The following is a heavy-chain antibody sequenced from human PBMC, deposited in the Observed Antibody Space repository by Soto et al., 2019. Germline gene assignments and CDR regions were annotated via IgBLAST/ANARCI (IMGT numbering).Heavy chain of an antibody. J-gene: IGHJ6*03. CDR1: GGSFSGYY. CDR3: ARGYYDFWSGYHSHYYYYYMDV. CDR2: INHSGST. Sequence: PSETLSLTCAVYGGSFSGYYRSWIRQPPGEGLEWIGEINHSGSTNYNPSLKSRVTISVDTSKNQFSLKLSSVTAADTAVYYCARGYYDFWSGYHSHYYYYYMDVWGKGTTVTVSS. D-gene: IGHD3-3*01. V-gene: IGHV4-34*01.